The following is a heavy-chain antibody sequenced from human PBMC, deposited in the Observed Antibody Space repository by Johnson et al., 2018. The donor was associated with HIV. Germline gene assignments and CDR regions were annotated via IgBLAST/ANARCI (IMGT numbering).Heavy chain of an antibody. CDR3: AKSPGKDYGGNSGAFDI. CDR1: GFIVSSNY. CDR2: LYSGGST. J-gene: IGHJ3*02. V-gene: IGHV3-66*01. Sequence: VQLVESGGGLVQPGGSLRLSCAASGFIVSSNYMSWVRQAPGKGLEWVSVLYSGGSTYYADSVKGRFSISRDNSKNTLYLQMNSLRAEDTAVYYCAKSPGKDYGGNSGAFDIWGQGTMVTVSS. D-gene: IGHD4-23*01.